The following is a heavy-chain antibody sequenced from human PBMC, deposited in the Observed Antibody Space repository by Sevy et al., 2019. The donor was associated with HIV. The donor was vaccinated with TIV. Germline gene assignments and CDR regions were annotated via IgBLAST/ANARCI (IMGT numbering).Heavy chain of an antibody. CDR2: ISWDAKKT. CDR3: AKDIPGYSGFDH. CDR1: GFTFDGYT. J-gene: IGHJ4*02. D-gene: IGHD3-10*01. V-gene: IGHV3-43*01. Sequence: GGSLRLSCAAFGFTFDGYTMHWVRQVPGKGLEWVSLISWDAKKTDYADSVEGRFTVSRDNRKNSLYLQMNSLRSEDTALYFCAKDIPGYSGFDHWGQGTLVAVSS.